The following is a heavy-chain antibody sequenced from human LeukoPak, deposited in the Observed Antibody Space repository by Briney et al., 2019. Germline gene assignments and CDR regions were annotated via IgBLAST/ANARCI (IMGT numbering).Heavy chain of an antibody. CDR1: GFTFSSYA. V-gene: IGHV3-23*01. CDR3: AKDALIAAADYYGIDV. D-gene: IGHD6-13*01. Sequence: GGSLRLSRAASGFTFSSYAMGWVRQAPGKGLEWVADISGSGGSTYYADSVKGRFTISRDNSKNTLYLQMNSLRAEDTAVYYCAKDALIAAADYYGIDVWGQGTTVTVSS. J-gene: IGHJ6*02. CDR2: ISGSGGST.